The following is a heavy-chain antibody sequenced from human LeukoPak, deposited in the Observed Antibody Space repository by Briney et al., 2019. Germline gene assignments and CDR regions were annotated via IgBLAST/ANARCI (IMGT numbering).Heavy chain of an antibody. J-gene: IGHJ4*02. Sequence: GGSLRLSCAASGFTFNTYSMNWVRQAPGKGLEWLSYITKSSSTIHYADSVKGRFTISRDNVKNSVYLEMNSLRDEDTAVYYCARMYTSGWYLDYLGQGTLGTVSS. V-gene: IGHV3-48*02. CDR3: ARMYTSGWYLDY. CDR1: GFTFNTYS. CDR2: ITKSSSTI. D-gene: IGHD6-19*01.